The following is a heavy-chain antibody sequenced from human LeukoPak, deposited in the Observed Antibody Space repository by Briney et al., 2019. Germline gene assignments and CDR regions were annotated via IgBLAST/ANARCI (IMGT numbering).Heavy chain of an antibody. CDR3: ARYSRGWDYMDV. Sequence: SGPTLVNSTQTLTLTCNFSGFSLSTQRVRVSWSRQTPGTALEWLARIDWDDDKFYSTSLRTRLTISKDTSKNQVVLTMTNMDPADTGTYDCARYSRGWDYMDVWGKGTTVTVSS. J-gene: IGHJ6*03. D-gene: IGHD6-19*01. CDR1: GFSLSTQRVR. CDR2: IDWDDDK. V-gene: IGHV2-70*04.